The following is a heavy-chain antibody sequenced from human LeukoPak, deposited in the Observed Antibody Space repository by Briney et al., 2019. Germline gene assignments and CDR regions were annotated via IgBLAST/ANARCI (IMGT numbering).Heavy chain of an antibody. CDR1: GYTLTELS. CDR3: ATDLYYYGSGSYPPRDY. Sequence: GASVKVSCKVSGYTLTELSMHWVRQAPGKGLEWMGGFDPEDGETIYAQKFQGRVTMTEDTSTDTAYMELSSLRSEDTAVYYCATDLYYYGSGSYPPRDYWGXGTLVTVSS. CDR2: FDPEDGET. V-gene: IGHV1-24*01. D-gene: IGHD3-10*01. J-gene: IGHJ4*02.